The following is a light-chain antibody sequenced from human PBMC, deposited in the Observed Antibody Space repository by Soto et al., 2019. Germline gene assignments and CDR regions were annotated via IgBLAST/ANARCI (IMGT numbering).Light chain of an antibody. CDR1: QSISNW. CDR3: LQYNSYPRT. J-gene: IGKJ1*01. V-gene: IGKV1-5*03. Sequence: DIQMTQSPSTLSASVGDRVTITCRPSQSISNWLAWYQQKPGKAPKLLIYKASNLQSGVPSRFSGGGSGTEFTLTISSLQSDDFEVYYCLQYNSYPRTFGQGTKVEIK. CDR2: KAS.